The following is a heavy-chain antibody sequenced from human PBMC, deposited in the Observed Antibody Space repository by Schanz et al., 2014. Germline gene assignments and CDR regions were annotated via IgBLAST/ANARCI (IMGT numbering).Heavy chain of an antibody. CDR3: VKDLQRELLRDDHYYGMDV. J-gene: IGHJ6*02. V-gene: IGHV3-9*01. CDR2: ITWNSATI. Sequence: ESGGGVVQPGKSLRLSCAASGFTFSNYAMHWVRQAPGQGLEWVSGITWNSATIAYADSVKGRFTISRDNAKNSLYLQMNSLRPEDTAVYYCVKDLQRELLRDDHYYGMDVWGQGTTVTVSS. D-gene: IGHD1-26*01. CDR1: GFTFSNYA.